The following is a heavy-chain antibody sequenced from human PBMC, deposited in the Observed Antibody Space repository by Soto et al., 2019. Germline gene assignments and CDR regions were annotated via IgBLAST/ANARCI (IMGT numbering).Heavy chain of an antibody. CDR2: MLYSGLT. J-gene: IGHJ3*02. Sequence: SETLSLTCSVSGYSVSSSDYYWAWIRQPPGKGLEWIGSMLYSGLTYYNPSLKSRVTLSVDTSKNQFSVRLNSVTAPDTAVYYCARAYDYGDPRDAFDTWGQGTMVTVSS. V-gene: IGHV4-39*01. CDR3: ARAYDYGDPRDAFDT. D-gene: IGHD4-17*01. CDR1: GYSVSSSDYY.